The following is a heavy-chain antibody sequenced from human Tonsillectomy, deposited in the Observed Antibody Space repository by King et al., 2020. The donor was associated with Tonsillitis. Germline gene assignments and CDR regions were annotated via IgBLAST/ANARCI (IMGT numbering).Heavy chain of an antibody. Sequence: VQLVESGGGLVKPGGSLRLSCAASVFTFINYSMNWFRQAPGKGLEWGSSRVSSTCYIYYADSVKGRFTISRDNAKNSLYLQMNSLRAEDTAVYYCARDLEDAFDIWGQGTMVTVSS. J-gene: IGHJ3*02. CDR1: VFTFINYS. V-gene: IGHV3-21*01. CDR2: RVSSTCYI. CDR3: ARDLEDAFDI.